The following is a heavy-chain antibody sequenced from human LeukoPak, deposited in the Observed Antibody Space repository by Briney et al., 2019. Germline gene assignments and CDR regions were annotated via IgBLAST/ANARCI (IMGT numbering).Heavy chain of an antibody. V-gene: IGHV4-30-2*01. D-gene: IGHD1-26*01. CDR1: GGSISSGGYS. CDR3: ARAGSYQLIDY. Sequence: PSQTLSLTCAVSGGSISSGGYSWSWIRQPPGKGLEWIGYIYHSGSTYYNPSLKSRVTISVDRSKNQFSLKLSSVTAADTAVYYCARAGSYQLIDYWGQGTLVTVSS. CDR2: IYHSGST. J-gene: IGHJ4*02.